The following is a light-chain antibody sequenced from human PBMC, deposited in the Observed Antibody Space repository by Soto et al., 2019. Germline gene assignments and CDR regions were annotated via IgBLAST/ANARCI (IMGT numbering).Light chain of an antibody. CDR2: GPS. CDR3: HQYGSSPRT. Sequence: ETVLTQPPGTLSLSPGERATPSCRASQSVSSTYLAGYQHKPGQAPRLLIYGPSSRAAGIPDRFSGSGSGTDFTLTISRLEPEDFAVYYCHQYGSSPRTFGQGTRLEIK. CDR1: QSVSSTY. J-gene: IGKJ5*01. V-gene: IGKV3-20*01.